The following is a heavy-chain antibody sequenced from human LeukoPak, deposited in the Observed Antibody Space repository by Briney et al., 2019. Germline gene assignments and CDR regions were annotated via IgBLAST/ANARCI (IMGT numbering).Heavy chain of an antibody. J-gene: IGHJ6*02. Sequence: PGGSLRLSCAASGFTFSNAWMSWVRQAPGKGLEWVGRIKSKTDGGTTDYAAPVKGRFTISRDDSKNTLYLQMNSLKTEDTAVYYCTTSDRSTYYYDSSGYDLMDVWGQGTTVTVSS. D-gene: IGHD3-22*01. V-gene: IGHV3-15*01. CDR3: TTSDRSTYYYDSSGYDLMDV. CDR2: IKSKTDGGTT. CDR1: GFTFSNAW.